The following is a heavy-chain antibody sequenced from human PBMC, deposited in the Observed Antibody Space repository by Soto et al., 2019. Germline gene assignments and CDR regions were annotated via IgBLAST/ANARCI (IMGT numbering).Heavy chain of an antibody. Sequence: GASVKLSCKASGYTLTSYGISWVRQAPGQGLAWMGWISAYNGNTNYAQKLQGRVTMTTDTSTSTAYMELRSLRSDDTAVYYCARDHRSWTEGEPWFDPWGQGTLVTVSS. CDR2: ISAYNGNT. V-gene: IGHV1-18*01. CDR3: ARDHRSWTEGEPWFDP. J-gene: IGHJ5*02. CDR1: GYTLTSYG. D-gene: IGHD6-13*01.